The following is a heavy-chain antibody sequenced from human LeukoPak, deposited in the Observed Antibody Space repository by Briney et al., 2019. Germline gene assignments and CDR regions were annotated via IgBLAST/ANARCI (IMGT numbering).Heavy chain of an antibody. CDR3: ATQTSSGWYNYFDY. J-gene: IGHJ4*02. CDR2: INGSGGST. V-gene: IGHV3-23*01. CDR1: GFTFSSYA. D-gene: IGHD6-19*01. Sequence: GGSLRLSCAASGFTFSSYAMSWLRQAPGKGLEWVSAINGSGGSTYYADCVKGWFTISRDNSKNTLYPQMNSLRAEDTAVYYSATQTSSGWYNYFDYWGQGTLVTVSS.